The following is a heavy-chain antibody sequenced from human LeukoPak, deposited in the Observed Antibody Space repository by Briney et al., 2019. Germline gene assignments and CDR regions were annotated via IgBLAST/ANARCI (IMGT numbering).Heavy chain of an antibody. CDR2: ISSDGNTQ. D-gene: IGHD2-15*01. CDR3: AKQLGYCSDGSCYFPY. J-gene: IGHJ4*02. Sequence: PGGSLRLSCAAFEFTFSSYAMHWVRQAPGKGLDWAAVISSDGNTQYYADSVQGRFTISRDNSKSTLCLQMNSLRAEDTAVYYCAKQLGYCSDGSCYFPYWGQGTLVTVSS. CDR1: EFTFSSYA. V-gene: IGHV3-30-3*02.